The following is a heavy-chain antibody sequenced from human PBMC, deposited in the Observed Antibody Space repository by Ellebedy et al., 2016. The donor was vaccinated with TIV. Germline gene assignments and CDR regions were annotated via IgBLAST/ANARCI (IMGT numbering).Heavy chain of an antibody. CDR3: ARFRYDYGDDVGY. J-gene: IGHJ4*02. CDR2: IYSVGDT. Sequence: GESLKISCAVSGFTVRSKYMNWVRQAPGKGLEWVSLIYSVGDTYYADSVKGRFTISRDNAKNSVYLQMNSLRAEDTAVNYCARFRYDYGDDVGYWGQGTLVTVSS. V-gene: IGHV3-66*01. D-gene: IGHD5-12*01. CDR1: GFTVRSKY.